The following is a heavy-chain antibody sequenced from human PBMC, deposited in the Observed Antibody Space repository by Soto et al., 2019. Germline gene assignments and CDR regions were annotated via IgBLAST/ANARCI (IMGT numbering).Heavy chain of an antibody. D-gene: IGHD3-9*01. CDR1: GYSFTKFW. CDR3: ARPTALTQIDF. V-gene: IGHV5-51*01. J-gene: IGHJ4*01. CDR2: IYPCDSDT. Sequence: PGESLKISCKASGYSFTKFWIGWVRQMPGKGLEWMGLIYPCDSDTRYSPSFQGQVAFSADTSTSTVYLQWSRLRASDTAIYYCARPTALTQIDFWGHGTLVTVSS.